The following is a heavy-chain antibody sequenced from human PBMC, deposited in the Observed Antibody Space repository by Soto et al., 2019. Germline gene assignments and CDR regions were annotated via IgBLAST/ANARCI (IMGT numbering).Heavy chain of an antibody. D-gene: IGHD1-20*01. V-gene: IGHV4-59*06. CDR2: IYHSGRT. CDR1: GGSINHYY. CDR3: ARWVEVSLDYFDS. J-gene: IGHJ4*02. Sequence: SETLSLTCTVSGGSINHYYWTWVRQNPGKGLEWIGHIYHSGRTYYNPSLKSRVGILVDTSKNQFSLNLNSVTAADTAVYYCARWVEVSLDYFDSWGQGTPVTVSS.